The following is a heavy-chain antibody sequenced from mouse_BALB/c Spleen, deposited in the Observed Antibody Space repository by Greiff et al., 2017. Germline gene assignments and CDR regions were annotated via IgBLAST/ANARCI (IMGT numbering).Heavy chain of an antibody. CDR2: INPGSGGT. CDR1: GYAFTNYL. Sequence: VQLQESGAELVRPGTSVKVSCKASGYAFTNYLIEWVKQRPGQGLEWIGVINPGSGGTNYNEKFKGKATLTADKSSSTAYMQLSSLTSDDSAVYFCARYYRYAMDYWGQGTSVTVSS. J-gene: IGHJ4*01. CDR3: ARYYRYAMDY. V-gene: IGHV1-54*01. D-gene: IGHD2-14*01.